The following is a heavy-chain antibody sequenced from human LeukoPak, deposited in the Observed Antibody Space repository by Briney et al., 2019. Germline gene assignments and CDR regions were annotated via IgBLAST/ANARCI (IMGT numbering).Heavy chain of an antibody. CDR3: ARVANGRGANLDY. V-gene: IGHV1-2*02. CDR2: INPNSGGT. J-gene: IGHJ4*02. D-gene: IGHD4/OR15-4a*01. CDR1: GYTFTGYY. Sequence: GASVKVSCKASGYTFTGYYMHWVRQAPGQGLEWMGWINPNSGGTNYAQKFQGRVTMTRDTSISTAYMELSRLRSDDTAVYYCARVANGRGANLDYWGQGTLVTVSS.